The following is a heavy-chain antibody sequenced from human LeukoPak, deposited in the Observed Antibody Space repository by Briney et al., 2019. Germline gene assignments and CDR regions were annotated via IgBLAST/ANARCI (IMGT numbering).Heavy chain of an antibody. J-gene: IGHJ4*02. CDR2: IRSKTAGGTT. V-gene: IGHV3-15*01. CDR1: GFAFRNAS. CDR3: AHRDTSMVRVDY. Sequence: GGSLRLSCAASGFAFRNASMSWVRQAPGKGLEWVGRIRSKTAGGTTDYAAPVKGRITISRDDSKNTLYLQMNSLTTEDTVVYFCAHRDTSMVRVDYWGQGTLVTVSS. D-gene: IGHD5-18*01.